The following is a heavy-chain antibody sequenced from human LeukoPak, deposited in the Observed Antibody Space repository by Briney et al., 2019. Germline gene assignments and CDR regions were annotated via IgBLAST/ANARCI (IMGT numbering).Heavy chain of an antibody. Sequence: ASVKVSCKDSGGTFSIYAISWVRQAPGQGLEWMGGIIPIFGTANYAQKFQGRVTITADESTSTAYMELSSLRSEDTAVYYCARATSPYYYYYYMDVWGKGTTVTVSS. J-gene: IGHJ6*03. CDR2: IIPIFGTA. V-gene: IGHV1-69*13. CDR1: GGTFSIYA. CDR3: ARATSPYYYYYYMDV. D-gene: IGHD1-26*01.